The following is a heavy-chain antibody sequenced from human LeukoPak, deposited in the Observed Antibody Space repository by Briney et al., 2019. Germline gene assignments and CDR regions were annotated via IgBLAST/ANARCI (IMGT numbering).Heavy chain of an antibody. J-gene: IGHJ4*02. CDR3: ATEKGDSPDY. CDR2: ISGNGVNT. D-gene: IGHD2-21*01. Sequence: GGSLRLSYAVSGFSITKYWMTWVRQAPGKGLEWVSGISGNGVNTYHADSVKGRFTISRDNSKNTLYVQMHSLRAEDTAVYYCATEKGDSPDYWGQGTLVTVSS. V-gene: IGHV3-23*01. CDR1: GFSITKYW.